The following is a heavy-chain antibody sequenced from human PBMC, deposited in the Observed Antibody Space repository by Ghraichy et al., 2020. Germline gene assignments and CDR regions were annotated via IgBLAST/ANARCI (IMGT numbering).Heavy chain of an antibody. V-gene: IGHV3-23*01. CDR2: ISGSGGST. CDR3: AKDPRDHRTIFGDWDV. J-gene: IGHJ6*02. CDR1: GFTFSSYA. Sequence: GGSLRLSCAASGFTFSSYAMSWVRQAPGKGLEWVSAISGSGGSTYYADSVKGRFTISRDNSKNTLYLQMNSLRAEDTAVYYCAKDPRDHRTIFGDWDVWGQGTTVTVSS. D-gene: IGHD3-3*01.